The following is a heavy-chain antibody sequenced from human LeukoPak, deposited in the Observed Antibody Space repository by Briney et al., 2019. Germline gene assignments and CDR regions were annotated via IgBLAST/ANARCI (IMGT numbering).Heavy chain of an antibody. D-gene: IGHD2-2*01. J-gene: IGHJ6*02. CDR2: IIPIFGTA. CDR3: ARDPEPPLYCSSTSCHLMDV. V-gene: IGHV1-69*13. Sequence: ASVKVSCKASGGTFSSYAISWVRQAPGQGLEWMGRIIPIFGTANYAQKFQGRVTITADESTSTAYMELSSLRSEDTAVYYCARDPEPPLYCSSTSCHLMDVWGQGTTVTVSS. CDR1: GGTFSSYA.